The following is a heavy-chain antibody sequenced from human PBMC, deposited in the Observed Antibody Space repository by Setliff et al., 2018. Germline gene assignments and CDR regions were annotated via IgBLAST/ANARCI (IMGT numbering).Heavy chain of an antibody. CDR2: INPDSGDT. J-gene: IGHJ3*02. CDR3: ARDFFHLPTPHNSGAPGTRAFDI. V-gene: IGHV1-2*02. CDR1: GYSLAGYP. Sequence: ASVKVSCKTSGYSLAGYPLHWVRQAPGQGLEWMGWINPDSGDTNYAQKFQGRVTMTRDTSLQTAYLELSSLRSDDTAVYYCARDFFHLPTPHNSGAPGTRAFDIWGQGTMVTVSS. D-gene: IGHD6-13*01.